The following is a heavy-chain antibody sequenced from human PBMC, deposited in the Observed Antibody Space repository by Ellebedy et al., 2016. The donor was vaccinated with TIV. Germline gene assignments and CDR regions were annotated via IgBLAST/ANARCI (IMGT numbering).Heavy chain of an antibody. CDR1: GFISGNYA. D-gene: IGHD6-6*01. J-gene: IGHJ4*02. CDR2: ISVSGGTT. Sequence: GESLKISCAASGFISGNYAMTWVRQAPGKGLEWVSTISVSGGTTYSADPVKGRFTISRDSSKNMVFLQMNSLRAEDTAVYYCAKDESSISDSWGQGTLVTVSS. V-gene: IGHV3-23*01. CDR3: AKDESSISDS.